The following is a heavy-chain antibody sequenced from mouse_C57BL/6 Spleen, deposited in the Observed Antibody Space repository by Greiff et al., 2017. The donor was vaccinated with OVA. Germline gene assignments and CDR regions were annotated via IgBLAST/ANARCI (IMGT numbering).Heavy chain of an antibody. CDR1: GYSFTDYN. CDR3: ARSGDYDRGYWYFDV. V-gene: IGHV1-39*01. CDR2: INPNYGTT. Sequence: LVESGPELVKPGASVKISCKASGYSFTDYNMNWVKQSNGKSLEWIGVINPNYGTTSYNQKFKGKATLTVDQSSSTAYMQLNSLTSEDTAVYYCARSGDYDRGYWYFDVWGTGTTVTVSS. J-gene: IGHJ1*03. D-gene: IGHD2-4*01.